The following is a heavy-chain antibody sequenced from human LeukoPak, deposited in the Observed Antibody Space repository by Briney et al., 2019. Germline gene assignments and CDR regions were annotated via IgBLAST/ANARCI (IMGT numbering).Heavy chain of an antibody. J-gene: IGHJ4*02. CDR2: IWHDGNNE. CDR3: ARDKGSGEPIDY. CDR1: GFTFRSYG. Sequence: GGSLRLSCAASGFTFRSYGKHWVRQAPGKGLEWVAVIWHDGNNENYADSVKGRFTISRDNSKNTLSLQMNSLRAEDTGVYYCARDKGSGEPIDYWGQGTLVTVSS. V-gene: IGHV3-33*01. D-gene: IGHD2-21*01.